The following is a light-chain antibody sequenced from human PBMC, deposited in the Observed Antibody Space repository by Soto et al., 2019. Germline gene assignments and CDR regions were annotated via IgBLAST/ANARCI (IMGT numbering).Light chain of an antibody. V-gene: IGKV3-11*01. CDR1: QSVNIY. Sequence: EIVLTQSPATLSLSPGERATLSCRASQSVNIYLAWYQQKPGQAPRLLIYDASNRATGIPARFSGSGSGTDFTLTISSLEPEDIAVYHCQQRSNWRVTFGGGTKVDIK. CDR2: DAS. J-gene: IGKJ4*01. CDR3: QQRSNWRVT.